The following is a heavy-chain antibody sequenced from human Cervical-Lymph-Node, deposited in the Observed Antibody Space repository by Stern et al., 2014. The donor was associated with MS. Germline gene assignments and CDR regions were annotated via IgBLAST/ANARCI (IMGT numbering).Heavy chain of an antibody. Sequence: VQLAESGAEVKKPGESLKISCKGSGYNFTNYWIGWVRQMPGKGLEWMGIIYPGHSDTRYSPSFLGQVTISADKSISTAFLQWISLKASDTAMYYCARKLCSGGSCYSLDYWGQGTLVTVSS. CDR2: IYPGHSDT. CDR1: GYNFTNYW. D-gene: IGHD2-15*01. CDR3: ARKLCSGGSCYSLDY. J-gene: IGHJ4*02. V-gene: IGHV5-51*01.